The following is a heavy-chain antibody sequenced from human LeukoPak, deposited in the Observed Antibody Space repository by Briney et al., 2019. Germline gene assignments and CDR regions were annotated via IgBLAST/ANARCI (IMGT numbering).Heavy chain of an antibody. J-gene: IGHJ4*02. CDR3: ARGPPQRKGWYYDY. D-gene: IGHD6-19*01. CDR1: GYTFTGYY. CDR2: INPNSGGT. Sequence: ASVKVSCKASGYTFTGYYMHWVRQAPGQGLEWMGWINPNSGGTNYAQKLQGRVTMTTDTSTSTAYMELRSLRSDDTAVYYCARGPPQRKGWYYDYWGQGTLVTVSS. V-gene: IGHV1-2*02.